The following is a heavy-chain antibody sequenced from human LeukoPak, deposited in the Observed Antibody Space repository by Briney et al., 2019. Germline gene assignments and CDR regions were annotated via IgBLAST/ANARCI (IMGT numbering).Heavy chain of an antibody. Sequence: SVKVSCKASGGTFSSYAISWVRQAPGQGLEWMGRIIPILGIANYAQKFQGRVTITADKSTSTAYMELSSLRSEDTAVYYCARYPRGIAVGESYGMDVWGQGTTVTVSS. D-gene: IGHD6-19*01. V-gene: IGHV1-69*04. J-gene: IGHJ6*02. CDR3: ARYPRGIAVGESYGMDV. CDR2: IIPILGIA. CDR1: GGTFSSYA.